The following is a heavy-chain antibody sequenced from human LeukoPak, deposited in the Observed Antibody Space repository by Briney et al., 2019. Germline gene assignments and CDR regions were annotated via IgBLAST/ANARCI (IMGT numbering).Heavy chain of an antibody. CDR3: AKGKDDSSGWYFFY. V-gene: IGHV3-11*01. D-gene: IGHD6-19*01. CDR1: GFTFSDYY. J-gene: IGHJ4*02. Sequence: GGSLRLSCAASGFTFSDYYMSWIRQAPGKGLEWVSYISSSGSTIYYADSVKGRFTISRDNSKNTLYLQMNSLRAEDTAVYYCAKGKDDSSGWYFFYWGQGTLVTVSS. CDR2: ISSSGSTI.